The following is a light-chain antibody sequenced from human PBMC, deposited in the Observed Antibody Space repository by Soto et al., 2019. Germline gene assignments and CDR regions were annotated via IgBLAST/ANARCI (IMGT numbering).Light chain of an antibody. V-gene: IGKV3-20*01. CDR1: QTVRNNY. J-gene: IGKJ5*01. CDR3: QQYGSSPIT. CDR2: DAS. Sequence: ILLTQSPATLSVSPGERASLSCRASQTVRNNYLAWYQQKPGQAPRLLIYDASSRATGIPDRFSGGGSGTDFTLTISRLEPEDFAVYYCQQYGSSPITFGQGTRLEIK.